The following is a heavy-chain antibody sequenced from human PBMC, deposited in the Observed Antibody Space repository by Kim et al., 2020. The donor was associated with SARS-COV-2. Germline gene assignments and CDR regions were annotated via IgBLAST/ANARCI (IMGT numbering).Heavy chain of an antibody. Sequence: GGSLRLSCAASGFTFSSYGMHWVRQAPGKGLEWVAVISYDGSNKYYADSVKGRFTISRDNSKNTLYLQMNSLRAEDTAVYYFAKDPYGDYVPRWDYWGQGTLVTVSS. J-gene: IGHJ4*02. V-gene: IGHV3-30*18. D-gene: IGHD4-17*01. CDR2: ISYDGSNK. CDR3: AKDPYGDYVPRWDY. CDR1: GFTFSSYG.